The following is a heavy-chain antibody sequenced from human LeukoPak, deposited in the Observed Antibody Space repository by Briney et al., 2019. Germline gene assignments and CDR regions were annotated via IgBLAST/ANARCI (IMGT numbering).Heavy chain of an antibody. CDR1: GGSISSYY. Sequence: PSETLSLTCTVSGGSISSYYWSWIRQPPGKGLEWIGYIYYSGSTNYNPSLKSRVTISVDTSKNQFSLKLSSVTAADTAVYYCASGMEMTLFDYWGQGTPVTVSS. CDR2: IYYSGST. V-gene: IGHV4-59*01. J-gene: IGHJ4*02. CDR3: ASGMEMTLFDY. D-gene: IGHD1-1*01.